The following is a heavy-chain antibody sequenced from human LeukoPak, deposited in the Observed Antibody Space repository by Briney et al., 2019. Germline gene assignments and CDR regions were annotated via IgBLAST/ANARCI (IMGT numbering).Heavy chain of an antibody. CDR2: ISGSGGST. Sequence: GGSLRLSCAASGFTFSSYAMSWVRQAPGKGLEWVSAISGSGGSTYYADSVKGRFTISRDNSKNTLYLQMNSLRAEDTAVYYCAKNPQYYYGSGSFDYWGQGTLVTVSS. V-gene: IGHV3-23*01. CDR3: AKNPQYYYGSGSFDY. CDR1: GFTFSSYA. J-gene: IGHJ4*02. D-gene: IGHD3-10*01.